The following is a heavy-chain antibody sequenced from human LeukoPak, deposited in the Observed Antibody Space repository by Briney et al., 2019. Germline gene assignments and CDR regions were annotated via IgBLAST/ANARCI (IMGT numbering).Heavy chain of an antibody. CDR2: INSDGSWT. CDR1: GNYW. J-gene: IGHJ4*02. V-gene: IGHV3-74*01. CDR3: VSFYETY. D-gene: IGHD2-2*01. Sequence: PGGSLRPSCAASGNYWMHWVRQAPGKGLVWVSHINSDGSWTSYADSVKGRFTISKDNAKHTVYLQMNNLRAEDTAVYYCVSFYETYWGRGTLVTVSS.